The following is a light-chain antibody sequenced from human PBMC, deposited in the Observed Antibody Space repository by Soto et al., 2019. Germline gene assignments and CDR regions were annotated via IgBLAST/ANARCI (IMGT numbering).Light chain of an antibody. CDR1: SSDVGGYNY. V-gene: IGLV2-14*01. J-gene: IGLJ2*01. CDR3: SSYTSSSTLVV. CDR2: DVS. Sequence: QSVLTQPASVSGSPGQSITISCTGTSSDVGGYNYVSWYQQHPGKAPKLMIYDVSNRPSGVSNRFSGSKSGNTASLTISGPRAEDEADYYCSSYTSSSTLVVFGGGTKLTVL.